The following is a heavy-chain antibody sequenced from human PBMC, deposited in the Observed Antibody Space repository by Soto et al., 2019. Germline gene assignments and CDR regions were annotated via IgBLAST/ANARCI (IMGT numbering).Heavy chain of an antibody. CDR1: GFTVSSNH. Sequence: PGGSLRLSCAASGFTVSSNHMSWVRQAPGKGLEWVSTIYSGGSTYYADSVKGRFTISRDNSKNTLYLQMNSLRAEDTAVYYCARTTHLYYFDYWGQGTLVTVSS. D-gene: IGHD4-17*01. CDR2: IYSGGST. V-gene: IGHV3-53*01. CDR3: ARTTHLYYFDY. J-gene: IGHJ4*02.